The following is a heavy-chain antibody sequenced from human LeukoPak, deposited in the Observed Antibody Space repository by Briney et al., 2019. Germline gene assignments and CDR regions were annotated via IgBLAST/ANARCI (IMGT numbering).Heavy chain of an antibody. CDR3: ARTSGSGSFYTN. J-gene: IGHJ4*02. Sequence: GASVKVSCKAPGYNFTTYAIHWVRQAPGQRLEWMGWIIAGTGITQYSQKFQGRVTFTRDTSANAAYMEVSSLRSEDTALYFCARTSGSGSFYTNWGQGTLVTVSS. D-gene: IGHD3-10*01. V-gene: IGHV1-3*01. CDR1: GYNFTTYA. CDR2: IIAGTGIT.